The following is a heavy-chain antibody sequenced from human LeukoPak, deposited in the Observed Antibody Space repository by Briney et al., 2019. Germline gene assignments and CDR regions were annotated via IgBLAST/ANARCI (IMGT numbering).Heavy chain of an antibody. Sequence: GESLKISCKGSGYSFTSYWISWVRQMPGKGLEWMGVIHPGDSETKYSPSFQGHVTISVDRSISTAYLQWSSLKASDTAMFYCVRRGRDGYNYDYWGQGTLVTVSS. CDR2: IHPGDSET. CDR1: GYSFTSYW. CDR3: VRRGRDGYNYDY. J-gene: IGHJ4*02. D-gene: IGHD5-24*01. V-gene: IGHV5-51*01.